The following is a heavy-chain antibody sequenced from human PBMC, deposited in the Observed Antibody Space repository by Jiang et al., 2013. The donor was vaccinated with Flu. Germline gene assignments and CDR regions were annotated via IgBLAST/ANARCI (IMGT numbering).Heavy chain of an antibody. CDR3: ARTYDSSGYYAYYYGMDV. Sequence: CAASGFTFSSYWMHWVRQAPGKGLVWVSRINSDGSSTSYADSVKGRFTISRDNAKNTLYLQMNSLRAEDTAVYYCARTYDSSGYYAYYYGMDVWGQGTTVTVSS. CDR1: GFTFSSYW. V-gene: IGHV3-74*01. J-gene: IGHJ6*02. CDR2: INSDGSST. D-gene: IGHD3-22*01.